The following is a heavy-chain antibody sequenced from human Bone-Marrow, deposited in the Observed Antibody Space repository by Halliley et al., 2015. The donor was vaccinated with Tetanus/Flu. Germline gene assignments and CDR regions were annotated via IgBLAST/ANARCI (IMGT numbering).Heavy chain of an antibody. J-gene: IGHJ6*02. D-gene: IGHD1-26*01. CDR3: ARHGDDSGSYLYYFYGMDV. CDR1: GYTFTNYW. CDR2: IYPGDSDA. Sequence: QLVQSGAEVKKPGESLKISCKASGYTFTNYWIDWVRQMPGKGLEWMGIIYPGDSDARYSPSLEGQITISADNSIGTAYLQLHSLKASGTAMYYCARHGDDSGSYLYYFYGMDVWGQGTTVTVSS. V-gene: IGHV5-51*01.